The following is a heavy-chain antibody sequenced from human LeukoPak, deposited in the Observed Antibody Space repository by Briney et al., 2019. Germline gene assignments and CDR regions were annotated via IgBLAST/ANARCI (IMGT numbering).Heavy chain of an antibody. V-gene: IGHV1-18*01. CDR3: ARNGRGGSGSYFDY. CDR2: ISGYSGNT. D-gene: IGHD3-10*01. J-gene: IGHJ4*02. Sequence: ASVNVSCKASGFTFTSYGFSGVRQAPGQGFEWMGWISGYSGNTNSAQKLQGRVTMTTDTSTTTVHIELRSLRSDDTAVYYCARNGRGGSGSYFDYWGQGTLVTVSS. CDR1: GFTFTSYG.